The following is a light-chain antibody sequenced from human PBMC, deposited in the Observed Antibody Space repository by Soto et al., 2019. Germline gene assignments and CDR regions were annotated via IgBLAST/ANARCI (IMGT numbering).Light chain of an antibody. V-gene: IGLV2-14*01. CDR1: SSDVGAYTY. Sequence: QSALTQPASVSGSPGQSITISCTGTSSDVGAYTYVSWYQQHPGNAPKLMIFEVSDRPSGVSNRFSGSKSGNTASLTISGLQAEDEADYYCSSYTTSNTLVFGGGTKVTVL. J-gene: IGLJ2*01. CDR2: EVS. CDR3: SSYTTSNTLV.